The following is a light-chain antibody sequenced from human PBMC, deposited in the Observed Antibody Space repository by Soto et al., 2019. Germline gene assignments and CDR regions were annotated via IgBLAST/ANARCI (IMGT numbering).Light chain of an antibody. V-gene: IGKV3-20*01. CDR3: QQYGSSPLT. CDR1: QSVSSSY. CDR2: GAS. Sequence: SVLTQSPGTLSLSPGERATLSCKASQSVSSSYLAWYQQKPGQAPRLLSYGASSRATGIPDRFSGSGSGTEFTLTISRLQPEDFEVYYCQQYGSSPLTFGGGTKVDIK. J-gene: IGKJ4*01.